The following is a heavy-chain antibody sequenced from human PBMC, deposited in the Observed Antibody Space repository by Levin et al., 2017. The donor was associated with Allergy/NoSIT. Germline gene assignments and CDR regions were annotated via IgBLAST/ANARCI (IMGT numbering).Heavy chain of an antibody. D-gene: IGHD2-15*01. V-gene: IGHV3-74*01. CDR2: INSDGSST. Sequence: GESLKISCAASGFTFSSYWMDWVRQAPGKGLVWVSRINSDGSSTTYADSVRGRFTISRDNAKNTLYLQMNSLRAEDTAVYHCTKQGVGYCSGGNCHFDYWGQGTLVTVSS. CDR3: TKQGVGYCSGGNCHFDY. J-gene: IGHJ4*02. CDR1: GFTFSSYW.